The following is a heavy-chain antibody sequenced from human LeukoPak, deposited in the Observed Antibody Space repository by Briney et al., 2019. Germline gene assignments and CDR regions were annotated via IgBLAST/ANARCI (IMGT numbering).Heavy chain of an antibody. D-gene: IGHD3-10*01. CDR3: ARDGGSGSYYYGMDV. CDR1: GFTFRSYA. CDR2: ISGSGT. Sequence: PGGSLRLSCATSGFTFRSYAMIWVRQAPERGLQWVSGISGSGTYYADFAKGRFTISRDNSKNTLYLQMNSLRAEDTAVYYCARDGGSGSYYYGMDVWGQGTTVTVSS. V-gene: IGHV3-23*01. J-gene: IGHJ6*02.